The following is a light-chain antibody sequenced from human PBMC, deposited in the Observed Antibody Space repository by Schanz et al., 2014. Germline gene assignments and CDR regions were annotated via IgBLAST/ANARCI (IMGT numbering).Light chain of an antibody. Sequence: QSALTQPASVSASPGQSITISCTGTSSDVGGYNYVSWYQQHPGKAPKLMIYDVNNRPSGVSNRFSGSKSGNTASLTISGLQAEDEADSYCSSYTSTSTLIFGGGTQLPVL. J-gene: IGLJ2*01. CDR3: SSYTSTSTLI. CDR1: SSDVGGYNY. V-gene: IGLV2-14*01. CDR2: DVN.